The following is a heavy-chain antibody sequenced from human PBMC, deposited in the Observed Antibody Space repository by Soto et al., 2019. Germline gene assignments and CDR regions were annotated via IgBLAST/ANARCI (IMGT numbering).Heavy chain of an antibody. D-gene: IGHD3-9*01. Sequence: QITLKESGPTLVKPTQTLTLTCTFSGFSLSTSGVGVGWIRQPPGKALEWLALIYWNDDKRYSPSLKSRLTITKDTSKHQVVLTMTNMDPVDTATYYWAHSPGVRYFDWSDAFDIWGHGTMVTVSS. CDR2: IYWNDDK. CDR1: GFSLSTSGVG. V-gene: IGHV2-5*01. J-gene: IGHJ3*02. CDR3: AHSPGVRYFDWSDAFDI.